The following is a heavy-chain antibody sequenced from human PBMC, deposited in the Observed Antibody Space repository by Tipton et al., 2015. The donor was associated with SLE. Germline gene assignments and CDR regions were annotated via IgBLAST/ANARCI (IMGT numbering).Heavy chain of an antibody. D-gene: IGHD3-22*01. CDR1: GGSISSGDSL. V-gene: IGHV4-30-4*01. J-gene: IGHJ4*02. CDR3: ARTHYDSSGYSDY. Sequence: TLSLTCTVSGGSISSGDSLWSWIRQPPGKGLEWIGSIYHSGSTNYNPSLKSRVTISVDTSKNQFSLKLSSVTAADTAVYYCARTHYDSSGYSDYWGQGTLVTVSS. CDR2: IYHSGST.